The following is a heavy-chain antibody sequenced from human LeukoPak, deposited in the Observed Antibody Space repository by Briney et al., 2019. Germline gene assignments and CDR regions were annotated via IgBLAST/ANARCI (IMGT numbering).Heavy chain of an antibody. CDR2: IYYSGST. CDR1: GGSISSYY. J-gene: IGHJ3*02. CDR3: ARGMGSSGWSRSRAFDI. V-gene: IGHV4-59*01. D-gene: IGHD6-19*01. Sequence: SETLSLTCTVSGGSISSYYWSWIRQPPGKGLEWIGYIYYSGSTNYNPSLKSRVTISVDTSKNQFSLKLSSVTAADTAVYYCARGMGSSGWSRSRAFDIWGQGTMVTVSS.